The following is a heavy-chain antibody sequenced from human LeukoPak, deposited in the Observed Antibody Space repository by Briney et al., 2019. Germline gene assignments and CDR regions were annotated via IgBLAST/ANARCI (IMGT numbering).Heavy chain of an antibody. CDR3: ARGRYGSGNDY. V-gene: IGHV4-59*01. CDR2: IYYSGST. D-gene: IGHD3-10*01. CDR1: GGSISSYY. J-gene: IGHJ4*02. Sequence: SETLSLTCTVSGGSISSYYWSWIRQPPGKGLEWIGYIYYSGSTNYNPSLKSRVTISVDTSKNQFSLKLSSVTAADTAVYYCARGRYGSGNDYWGQGTLVTVSS.